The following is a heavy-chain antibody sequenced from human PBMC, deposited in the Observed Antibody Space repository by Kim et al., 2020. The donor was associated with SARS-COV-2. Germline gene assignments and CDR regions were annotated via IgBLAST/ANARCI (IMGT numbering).Heavy chain of an antibody. CDR2: ISWNSGNM. CDR1: GFTFDDYA. Sequence: GGSLRLSCTVSGFTFDDYAMHWVRQAPGNGLEWVSGISWNSGNMEYADSVKGRFTISRDNAKNSLYLQMNSLIAEDTAFSYCAKGVARILISTGGAGRVSYHRFDPWGQGTLVTVSS. V-gene: IGHV3-9*01. CDR3: AKGVARILISTGGAGRVSYHRFDP. J-gene: IGHJ5*02. D-gene: IGHD3-16*02.